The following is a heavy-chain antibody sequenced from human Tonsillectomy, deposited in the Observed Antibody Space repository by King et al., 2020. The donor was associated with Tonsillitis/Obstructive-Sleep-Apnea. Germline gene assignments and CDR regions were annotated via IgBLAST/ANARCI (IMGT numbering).Heavy chain of an antibody. Sequence: VQLVESGGGLVQPGGSLRLSCAASGFTFSSYEMKWVRQAPGKGLEWVSYISSSGSTIYYADSVKGRFTISRDNAKNSLYLQMNSLRAEDTAVYYCARYGLRYFDWLPYYYCMDVWGQGTTVTVSS. CDR2: ISSSGSTI. J-gene: IGHJ6*02. V-gene: IGHV3-48*03. CDR1: GFTFSSYE. D-gene: IGHD3-9*01. CDR3: ARYGLRYFDWLPYYYCMDV.